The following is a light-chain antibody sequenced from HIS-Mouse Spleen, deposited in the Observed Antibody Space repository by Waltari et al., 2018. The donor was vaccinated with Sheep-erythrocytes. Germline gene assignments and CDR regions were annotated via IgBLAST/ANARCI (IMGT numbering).Light chain of an antibody. CDR1: SSDVGSYNL. J-gene: IGLJ3*02. CDR2: EGS. V-gene: IGLV2-23*01. Sequence: SGSPGQSITISCTGTSSDVGSYNLVSWYQQHPGKAPKLMIYEGSKRPSGVSNRFSGSKSGNTASLTISGLQAEDEADYYCCSYAGSSTPWVFGGGTKLTVL. CDR3: CSYAGSSTPWV.